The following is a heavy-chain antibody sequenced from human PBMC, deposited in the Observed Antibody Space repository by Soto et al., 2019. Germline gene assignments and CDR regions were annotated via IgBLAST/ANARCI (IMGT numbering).Heavy chain of an antibody. CDR3: ARDYDSSGYPTFYSFDP. V-gene: IGHV4-59*01. D-gene: IGHD3-22*01. Sequence: SETLSLTCTVSGGSISSYYWSWIRQPPGKGLEWIGYIYYSGSTNYNPSLKSRVTISVDTSKNQFSLKLSSVTAADTTVYYCARDYDSSGYPTFYSFDPWGLGTLVTVSS. CDR1: GGSISSYY. J-gene: IGHJ5*02. CDR2: IYYSGST.